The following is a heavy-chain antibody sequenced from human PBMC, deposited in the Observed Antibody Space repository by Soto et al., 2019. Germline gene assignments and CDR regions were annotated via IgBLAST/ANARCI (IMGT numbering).Heavy chain of an antibody. Sequence: SETLSLTCTVSGGSISSYYWSWIRQPPGEGLEWIGYIYYSGSTNYSPSLKSRVTISVDTSKNQFSLKMSSVTAADTAMYFCARGRFMDYWGQGTLVTVSS. V-gene: IGHV4-59*01. J-gene: IGHJ4*02. CDR2: IYYSGST. CDR3: ARGRFMDY. CDR1: GGSISSYY.